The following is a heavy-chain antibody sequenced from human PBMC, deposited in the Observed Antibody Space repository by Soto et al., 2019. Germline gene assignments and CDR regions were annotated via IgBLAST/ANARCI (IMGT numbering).Heavy chain of an antibody. Sequence: EVQLLESGGGLAQPGGSLRLSCATSGFTLSNFAMSWVRQAPGKGLEWVSAISGSGAITNYVDSVKGRFTISRDIAKNTLYLQMNSLRAEDTAIYYCAKDRNRLAAALDSWGQGTLVAVSS. D-gene: IGHD6-13*01. V-gene: IGHV3-23*01. CDR1: GFTLSNFA. CDR3: AKDRNRLAAALDS. CDR2: ISGSGAIT. J-gene: IGHJ4*02.